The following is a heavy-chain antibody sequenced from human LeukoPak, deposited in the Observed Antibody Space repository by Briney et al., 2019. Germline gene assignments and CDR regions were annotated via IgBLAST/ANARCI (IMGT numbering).Heavy chain of an antibody. J-gene: IGHJ6*03. CDR2: INHSGST. CDR1: GGSFSGYY. V-gene: IGHV4-34*01. D-gene: IGHD3-3*01. Sequence: PSETMSLTCAVYGGSFSGYYWRWLRPPPGKGLEWIGEINHSGSTNYHPSLKSRVTISVDTSKNHYTLKLRSMTAPGTAVYYLSRGVVTIFGVGSFYMVVWGKGTTV. CDR3: SRGVVTIFGVGSFYMVV.